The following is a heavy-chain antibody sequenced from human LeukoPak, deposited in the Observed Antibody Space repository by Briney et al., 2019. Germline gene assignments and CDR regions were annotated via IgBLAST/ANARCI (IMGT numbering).Heavy chain of an antibody. V-gene: IGHV3-30-3*01. CDR2: ISYDGSNK. J-gene: IGHJ6*02. CDR3: ARDTGYCSSTSCSGDGMDV. CDR1: GFTFSSYA. D-gene: IGHD2-2*01. Sequence: GGSLGLSCAASGFTFSSYAMHWVRQAPGKGLEWVAVISYDGSNKYYADSVKGRFTISRDNSKNTLYLQMNSLRAEDTAVYYCARDTGYCSSTSCSGDGMDVWGQGTTVTVSS.